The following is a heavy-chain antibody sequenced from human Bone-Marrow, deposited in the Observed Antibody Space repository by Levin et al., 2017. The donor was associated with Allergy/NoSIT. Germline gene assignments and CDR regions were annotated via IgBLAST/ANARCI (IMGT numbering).Heavy chain of an antibody. J-gene: IGHJ4*02. CDR3: AREDASGSFVDY. Sequence: PSQTLSLPCSVSCDSIRSSSYYWGWIRQPPGKGLEWIGTIFYSGNTYYNPSLKSRVTLSVDTSKNQFSLKLASVTAADTAVYYCAREDASGSFVDYWGQGTLVIVSS. CDR1: CDSIRSSSYY. V-gene: IGHV4-39*07. CDR2: IFYSGNT. D-gene: IGHD3-10*01.